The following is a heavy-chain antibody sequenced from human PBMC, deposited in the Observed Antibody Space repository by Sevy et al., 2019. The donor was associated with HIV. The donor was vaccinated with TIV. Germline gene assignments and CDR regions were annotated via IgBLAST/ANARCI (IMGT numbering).Heavy chain of an antibody. J-gene: IGHJ6*02. V-gene: IGHV4-4*07. CDR3: ARVGPVGQQLLTNLYYYYGMDV. CDR2: LYTSGTT. CDR1: GGSISSYY. D-gene: IGHD6-13*01. Sequence: SETLSLTCTVSGGSISSYYWSWIRQPAVKGLGWIGRLYTSGTTNYNPSLKRRVTMSVDTSKNQFSLKLSSVTAADTAVYYCARVGPVGQQLLTNLYYYYGMDVWGQGTTVTVSS.